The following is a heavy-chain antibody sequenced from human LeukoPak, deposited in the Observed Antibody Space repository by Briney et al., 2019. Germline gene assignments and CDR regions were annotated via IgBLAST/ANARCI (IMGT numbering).Heavy chain of an antibody. CDR1: GGSISSSSYY. D-gene: IGHD4-17*01. J-gene: IGHJ4*02. V-gene: IGHV4-39*01. Sequence: SETLSLTCTVSGGSISSSSYYWGWIRQPPGKGLEWIGSIYYSGSTYYNPSLKSRVTISVDTSKNQFSLKLSSVTAADTAVYYCARQWDYGELDYWGQGTLVTVSS. CDR2: IYYSGST. CDR3: ARQWDYGELDY.